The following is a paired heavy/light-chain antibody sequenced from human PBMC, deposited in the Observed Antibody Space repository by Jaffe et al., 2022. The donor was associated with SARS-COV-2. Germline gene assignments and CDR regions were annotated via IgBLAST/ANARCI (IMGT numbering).Heavy chain of an antibody. J-gene: IGHJ2*01. Sequence: EVQLVESGGGLVQPGGSLRLSCAASGFTFSSYCMTWVRQAPGKGLEWVANIKPDGSEKYYVGSVKGRFTVSRDNAKNSLYLQMNSLRAEDTALYYCARVDLGSIYYHLDLWGRGTLVTVSS. CDR2: IKPDGSEK. CDR3: ARVDLGSIYYHLDL. D-gene: IGHD3-3*01. CDR1: GFTFSSYC. V-gene: IGHV3-7*01.
Light chain of an antibody. CDR3: QQHYSIPFT. V-gene: IGKV4-1*01. CDR1: QSVLYSSNNKNY. Sequence: DIVMTQSPDSLAVSLGERATINCKSSQSVLYSSNNKNYLAWYQQKTGQPPKLLIYWASTRESGVPDRFSGSGSGTDFTLTISSLQAEDVAVYYCQQHYSIPFTFGPGTKVDIK. CDR2: WAS. J-gene: IGKJ3*01.